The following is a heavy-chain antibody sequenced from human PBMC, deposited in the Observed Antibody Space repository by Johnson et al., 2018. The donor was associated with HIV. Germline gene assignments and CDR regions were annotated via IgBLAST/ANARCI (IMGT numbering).Heavy chain of an antibody. Sequence: QVQLVESGGGVVQPGGSLRLSCAASGFTFSSYGMHWVRQAPCKGLEWVAFIRYDGSNKYYADSVKGRFTISRDNSKNTLYLQMNSLRAEDTAVYYCAKDPRIAAAGTEGAFDIWGQGTMVTVSS. D-gene: IGHD6-13*01. CDR1: GFTFSSYG. CDR2: IRYDGSNK. J-gene: IGHJ3*02. V-gene: IGHV3-30*02. CDR3: AKDPRIAAAGTEGAFDI.